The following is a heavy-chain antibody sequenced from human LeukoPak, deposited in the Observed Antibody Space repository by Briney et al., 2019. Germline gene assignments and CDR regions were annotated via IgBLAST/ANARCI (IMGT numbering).Heavy chain of an antibody. V-gene: IGHV1-24*01. J-gene: IGHJ4*02. CDR3: ASSAIYSSGWYVDY. CDR2: FDPEDGET. Sequence: ASVKVSCKVSGYTLTELSMHWVRQAPGKGLEWMGGFDPEDGETIYAQKFQGRVTMTEDTSTDTAYMELSSLRSEDTAVYYCASSAIYSSGWYVDYWGQGTLVTVSS. D-gene: IGHD6-19*01. CDR1: GYTLTELS.